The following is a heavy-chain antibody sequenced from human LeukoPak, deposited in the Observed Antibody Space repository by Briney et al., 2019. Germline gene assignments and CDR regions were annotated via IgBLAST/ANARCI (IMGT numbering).Heavy chain of an antibody. CDR2: IRYDGSNK. J-gene: IGHJ4*02. V-gene: IGHV3-30*02. Sequence: GGSLRLSCAASGFTFSSYGMPWVRQAPGKGLEWVAFIRYDGSNKYYADSVKGRFTISRDNSKNTLYLQMNSLRAEDTAVYYCAKLVRQSSTSCFWGQGTLVTVSS. CDR1: GFTFSSYG. CDR3: AKLVRQSSTSCF. D-gene: IGHD2-2*01.